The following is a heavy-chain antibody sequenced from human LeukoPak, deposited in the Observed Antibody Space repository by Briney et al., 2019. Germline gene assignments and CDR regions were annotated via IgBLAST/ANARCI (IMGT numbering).Heavy chain of an antibody. Sequence: PSETLSLTCTVSGGSIGSSSYYWGWIRQPPGKGLEWIGSIYYSGSTYFNPSLKSRVTISVDTSRNQFSLKLSSVTAADTAVYYCARLDDLHDYGGEFEGFDYWGQGTLVTVSS. CDR3: ARLDDLHDYGGEFEGFDY. V-gene: IGHV4-39*01. CDR1: GGSIGSSSYY. J-gene: IGHJ4*02. CDR2: IYYSGST. D-gene: IGHD4-23*01.